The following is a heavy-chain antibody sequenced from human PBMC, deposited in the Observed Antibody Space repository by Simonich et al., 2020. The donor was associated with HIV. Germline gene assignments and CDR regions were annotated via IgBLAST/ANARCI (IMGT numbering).Heavy chain of an antibody. CDR1: GGSFSGYY. D-gene: IGHD5-12*01. CDR2: INHSEST. Sequence: QVQLQQWGAGLLKPSETLSLTCAVYGGSFSGYYWSWIRQPPGKGLEWIGEINHSESTNNNPSLKSRVTISVDTSKNQFSLKLSSVTAADTAVYYCARRTGYDLDYWGQGTLVTVSS. J-gene: IGHJ4*02. V-gene: IGHV4-34*02. CDR3: ARRTGYDLDY.